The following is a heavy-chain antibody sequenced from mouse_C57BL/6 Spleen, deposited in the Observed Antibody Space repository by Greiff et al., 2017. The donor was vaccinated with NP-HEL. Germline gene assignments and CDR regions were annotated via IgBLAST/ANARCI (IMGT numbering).Heavy chain of an antibody. CDR3: TTPLLRNYAMDY. D-gene: IGHD1-1*01. CDR2: IDPENGDT. CDR1: GFNIKDDY. Sequence: VQLKQSGAELVRPGASVKLSCTASGFNIKDDYMHWVKQRPEQGLEWIGWIDPENGDTEYASKFQGKATITADTSSNTAYLQLSSLTSEDTAVYYCTTPLLRNYAMDYWGQGTSVTVSS. V-gene: IGHV14-4*01. J-gene: IGHJ4*01.